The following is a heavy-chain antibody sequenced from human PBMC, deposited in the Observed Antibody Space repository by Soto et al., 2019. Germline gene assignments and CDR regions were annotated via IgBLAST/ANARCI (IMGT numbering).Heavy chain of an antibody. CDR3: AKDQGSSWYEIDY. V-gene: IGHV3-23*01. D-gene: IGHD6-13*01. J-gene: IGHJ4*02. CDR2: ISGSGGST. Sequence: EVQLLESGGGFVQPGGSLSLSCAASGFTFSNYAVTWVRQAPGTGLEWVSTISGSGGSTYYADSVKGRFTISRDNSKNTLYLQMNSLRAEDTAVYYCAKDQGSSWYEIDYWGQGTLVTVS. CDR1: GFTFSNYA.